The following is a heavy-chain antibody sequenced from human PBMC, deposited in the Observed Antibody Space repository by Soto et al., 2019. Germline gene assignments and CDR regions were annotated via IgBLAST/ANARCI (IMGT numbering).Heavy chain of an antibody. CDR2: ISYDGSNK. CDR1: GFTFSSYA. J-gene: IGHJ4*02. D-gene: IGHD2-15*01. V-gene: IGHV3-30-3*01. CDR3: AGDQVVTFCDY. Sequence: QVQLVESGGGVVQPGRSLRLSCAASGFTFSSYAMHWVRQAPGKGLEWVAVISYDGSNKYYADSVKGRFTISRDNSKNTLYLQMNSMRAEDTAVYYCAGDQVVTFCDYWGQGTLVTVSS.